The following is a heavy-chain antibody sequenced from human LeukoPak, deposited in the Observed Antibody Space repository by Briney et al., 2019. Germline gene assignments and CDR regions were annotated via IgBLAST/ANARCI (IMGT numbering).Heavy chain of an antibody. D-gene: IGHD6-19*01. CDR2: IIPIFGTA. Sequence: SVKVSCKASGGTFSSYAISWVRQAPGQGLEWMGGIIPIFGTANYAQKFQGRVTITADESTSTAYMELSSLRFEDTAVYYCAARQPYSSVFDYWGQGTLVTVSS. J-gene: IGHJ4*02. CDR3: AARQPYSSVFDY. CDR1: GGTFSSYA. V-gene: IGHV1-69*13.